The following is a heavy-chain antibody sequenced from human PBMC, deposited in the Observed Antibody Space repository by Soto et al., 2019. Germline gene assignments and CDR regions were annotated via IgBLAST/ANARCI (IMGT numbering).Heavy chain of an antibody. CDR2: ISYDGSNK. V-gene: IGHV3-30*18. Sequence: QVQLVESGGGVVQPGRSLRLSCAASGFTFSSYGMHWVRQAPGKGLEWVAVISYDGSNKHYADSVKGRLTISRDNSKNXLXXQLNSLRGEDTAVYYCAKYNGCGCDCLLVGYASHIWGQGTMVTVSS. CDR3: AKYNGCGCDCLLVGYASHI. D-gene: IGHD5-12*01. J-gene: IGHJ3*02. CDR1: GFTFSSYG.